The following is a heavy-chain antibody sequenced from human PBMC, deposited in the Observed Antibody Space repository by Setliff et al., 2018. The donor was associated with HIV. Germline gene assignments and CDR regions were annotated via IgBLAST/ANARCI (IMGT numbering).Heavy chain of an antibody. CDR1: GYTFTSYY. Sequence: ASVKVSCKASGYTFTSYYLHWVRQAPGQGLEGMGMINPSGGSASYAQKFQGRVTMSRDTSTSTVYMELFSLRSDDTAVYYCARDYFDSSAYHDGLGAFDIWGQGTMVTVSS. D-gene: IGHD3-22*01. CDR2: INPSGGSA. J-gene: IGHJ3*02. V-gene: IGHV1-46*01. CDR3: ARDYFDSSAYHDGLGAFDI.